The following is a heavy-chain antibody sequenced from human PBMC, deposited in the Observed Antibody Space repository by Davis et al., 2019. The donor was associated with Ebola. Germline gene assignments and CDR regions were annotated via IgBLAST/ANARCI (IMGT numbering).Heavy chain of an antibody. Sequence: AASVKVSCKASGYSFTGYYLHWLRLAPGQGLEWMGWSNANTGGTRYAQKFQGWVTLTRDTSISTAYMELYRLRSDDTAVYYCARDGDPYCLRGVCYEYWGQGTLVTVSS. D-gene: IGHD2-8*02. CDR3: ARDGDPYCLRGVCYEY. J-gene: IGHJ4*02. V-gene: IGHV1-2*04. CDR2: SNANTGGT. CDR1: GYSFTGYY.